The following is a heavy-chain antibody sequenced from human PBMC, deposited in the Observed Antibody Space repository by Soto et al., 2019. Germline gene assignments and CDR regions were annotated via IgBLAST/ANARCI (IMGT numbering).Heavy chain of an antibody. CDR1: GYTFINYY. CDR2: INPTGGST. D-gene: IGHD2-8*02. V-gene: IGHV1-46*01. J-gene: IGHJ4*02. CDR3: ARHRAAGDV. Sequence: QVQLVQSGAEVKKPGASVKVSCKASGYTFINYYIHWVRQAPGHGLEWMAIINPTGGSTNYAQKFQGIGTLIMDTSTPTVYMEVSGLTSEATALYYCARHRAAGDVWGQGALLTVSS.